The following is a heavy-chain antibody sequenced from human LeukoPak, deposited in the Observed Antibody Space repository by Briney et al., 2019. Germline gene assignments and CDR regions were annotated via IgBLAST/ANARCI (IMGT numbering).Heavy chain of an antibody. CDR3: ARAYGGNSGDDAFDI. D-gene: IGHD4-23*01. J-gene: IGHJ3*02. V-gene: IGHV1-69*01. Sequence: SVKVSCKASGGTFSSYAISWVRQAPGQGLEWMGGIIPIFGTANYAQKFQGRVTITADESTSTAYMELSSLRSEDTAVYYCARAYGGNSGDDAFDIWGQGTMVTVSS. CDR1: GGTFSSYA. CDR2: IIPIFGTA.